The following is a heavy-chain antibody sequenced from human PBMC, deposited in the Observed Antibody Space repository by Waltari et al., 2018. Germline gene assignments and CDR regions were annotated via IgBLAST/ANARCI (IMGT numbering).Heavy chain of an antibody. D-gene: IGHD3-22*01. CDR1: GFSISRGYY. CDR2: IYESGRT. CDR3: ARGPVFKYYYHAFDI. V-gene: IGHV4-38-2*01. J-gene: IGHJ3*02. Sequence: QVQLQESGPGLVKPSETLSLTCAVSGFSISRGYYWGWVRQPPGKGLAWIGSIYESGRTYHKPSLKSRVTISIDTSKNQFSLKLTSVTAADTAMYYCARGPVFKYYYHAFDIWGQGTMVTVSS.